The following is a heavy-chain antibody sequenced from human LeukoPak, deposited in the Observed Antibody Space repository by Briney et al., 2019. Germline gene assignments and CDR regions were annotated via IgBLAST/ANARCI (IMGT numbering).Heavy chain of an antibody. D-gene: IGHD1-14*01. V-gene: IGHV1-8*03. CDR3: ARVTNYYYMDV. CDR1: GYTFTNND. CDR2: MNPNSGNT. J-gene: IGHJ6*03. Sequence: ASVKVSCKASGYTFTNNDINWVRQATGQGLEWMGWMNPNSGNTGYAQKFQGRVTITRNTSISTAYMELSRLTSDDTAVYYCARVTNYYYMDVWGKGTTVTVS.